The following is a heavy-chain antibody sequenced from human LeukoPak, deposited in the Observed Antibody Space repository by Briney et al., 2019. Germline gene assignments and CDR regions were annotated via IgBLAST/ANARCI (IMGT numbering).Heavy chain of an antibody. Sequence: ASVKVSCKASGYTFTGYYMHWVRQAPGQGLEWMGWINPNSGGTNYAQKFQGRVTMTRDTSISTAYMELSRLRSDDTAVYYCARRCSGGSCYSGGATRLGAFDIWGQGTMVTVSS. D-gene: IGHD2-15*01. CDR3: ARRCSGGSCYSGGATRLGAFDI. V-gene: IGHV1-2*02. J-gene: IGHJ3*02. CDR1: GYTFTGYY. CDR2: INPNSGGT.